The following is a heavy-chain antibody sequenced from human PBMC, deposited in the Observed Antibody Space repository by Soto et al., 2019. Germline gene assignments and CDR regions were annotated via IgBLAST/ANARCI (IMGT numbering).Heavy chain of an antibody. CDR1: SGSISSSNW. CDR3: ASSIAADLYYYYMDV. CDR2: IYHSGST. V-gene: IGHV4-4*02. Sequence: PSETLSLTCAVSSGSISSSNWWSWVRQPPGKGLEWIGEIYHSGSTNYNPSLKSRVTISVDKSKNQFSLKLSSVTAADTAVYYCASSIAADLYYYYMDVWGKGTTVTVSS. D-gene: IGHD6-13*01. J-gene: IGHJ6*03.